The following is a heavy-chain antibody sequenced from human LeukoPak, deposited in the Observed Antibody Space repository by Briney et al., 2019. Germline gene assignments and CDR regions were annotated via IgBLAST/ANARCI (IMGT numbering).Heavy chain of an antibody. CDR2: INHSGST. D-gene: IGHD3-22*01. J-gene: IGHJ4*02. Sequence: PSETLSLTCAVYGGSFSGYYWGWIRQPPGKGLEWIGEINHSGSTNYNPSLKSRVTISVDTSKNQFSLNLTSVTAADTAVYYCARVDYDSSGYHSYYFDYWGQGTLVTVSS. CDR3: ARVDYDSSGYHSYYFDY. V-gene: IGHV4-34*01. CDR1: GGSFSGYY.